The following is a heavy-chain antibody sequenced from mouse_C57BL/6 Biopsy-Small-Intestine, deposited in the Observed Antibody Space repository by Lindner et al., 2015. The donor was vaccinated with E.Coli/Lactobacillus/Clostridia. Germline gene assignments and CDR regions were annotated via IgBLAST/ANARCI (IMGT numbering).Heavy chain of an antibody. V-gene: IGHV14-4*01. CDR2: IDPENGDT. CDR3: TTSGTTVVAPSDY. CDR1: GFNIKDDY. D-gene: IGHD1-1*01. Sequence: VQLQESGAELVRPGASVKLSCTASGFNIKDDYMHWVKQRPEQGLEWIGWIDPENGDTEYASKFQGKATITADTSSNTAYLQLSSLTSEGTAVYYCTTSGTTVVAPSDYWGQGTTLTVSS. J-gene: IGHJ2*01.